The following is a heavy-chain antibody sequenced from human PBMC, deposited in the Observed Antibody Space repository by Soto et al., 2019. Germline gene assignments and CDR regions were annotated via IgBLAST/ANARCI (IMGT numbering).Heavy chain of an antibody. CDR3: ARDLRFTMSRGVY. CDR1: GFTFSSHA. V-gene: IGHV3-48*01. J-gene: IGHJ4*02. Sequence: GGSLRLSCAASGFTFSSHAMSWVRQAPGKGLEWVSAISGSSSTIYYADSVKGRFTISRDNAKNSLYLQMNSLRAEDTAVYYCARDLRFTMSRGVYWGQGTLVTVSS. CDR2: ISGSSSTI. D-gene: IGHD3-10*01.